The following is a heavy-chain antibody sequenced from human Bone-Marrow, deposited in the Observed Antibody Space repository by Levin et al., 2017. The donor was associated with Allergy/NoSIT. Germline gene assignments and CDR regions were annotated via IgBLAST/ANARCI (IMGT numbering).Heavy chain of an antibody. CDR1: GFTFSSYW. D-gene: IGHD3-16*01. Sequence: GESLKISCVGSGFTFSSYWMHWVRQVPGKGLVWVSRLNEDGTTTNYADSVKGRFTISRANSKHTLYLQMNRLRGEDTAVYYCAKDFGGATDYWGQGTLVTVSS. V-gene: IGHV3-74*01. CDR3: AKDFGGATDY. CDR2: LNEDGTTT. J-gene: IGHJ4*02.